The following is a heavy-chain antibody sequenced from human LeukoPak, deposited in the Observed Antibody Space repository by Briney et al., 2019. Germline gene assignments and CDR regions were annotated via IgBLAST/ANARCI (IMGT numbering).Heavy chain of an antibody. J-gene: IGHJ4*02. CDR1: GGSISSYY. CDR3: ARAPRGLLRGYFDY. D-gene: IGHD3-10*01. CDR2: IYYSGST. Sequence: PSETLSLTCTVSGGSISSYYWSWIRQPPGKGLEWIGYIYYSGSTNYNPSLKSRVTISVDTSKIQFSLKLSSVTAADTAVYYCARAPRGLLRGYFDYWGQGTLVTVSS. V-gene: IGHV4-59*01.